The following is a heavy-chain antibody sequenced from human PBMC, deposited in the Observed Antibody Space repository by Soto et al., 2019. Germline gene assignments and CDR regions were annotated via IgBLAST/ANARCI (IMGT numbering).Heavy chain of an antibody. CDR2: ISGGGGRT. J-gene: IGHJ4*02. Sequence: GGSLRLSCAASGFTFTSYAMNWVRQAPGKGLEWVSSISGGGGRTYYADSVKGRFTISRDQSKNTLYLQMNSLRAEDTAVYYCAKGKYYDSSGYYTFDNWGQGTLVTVSS. V-gene: IGHV3-23*01. CDR3: AKGKYYDSSGYYTFDN. CDR1: GFTFTSYA. D-gene: IGHD3-22*01.